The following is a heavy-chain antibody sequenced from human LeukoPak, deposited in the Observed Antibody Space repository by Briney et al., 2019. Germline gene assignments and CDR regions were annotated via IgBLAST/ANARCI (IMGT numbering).Heavy chain of an antibody. CDR3: AKGARRDGYNAFDI. V-gene: IGHV3-30*02. CDR2: IRYDGSNK. J-gene: IGHJ3*02. Sequence: GGSLRLSCAASGFTFSSYGVHWVRQAPGKGLEWVAFIRYDGSNKYYADSVKGRFTISRDNSKNTLYLQMNSLRAEDTAVYYCAKGARRDGYNAFDIWGQGTMVTVSS. D-gene: IGHD5-24*01. CDR1: GFTFSSYG.